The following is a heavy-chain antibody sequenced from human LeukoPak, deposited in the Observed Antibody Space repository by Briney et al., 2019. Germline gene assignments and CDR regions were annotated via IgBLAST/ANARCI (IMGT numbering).Heavy chain of an antibody. J-gene: IGHJ4*02. CDR1: GFTFSSSA. CDR2: ISNNGGYT. CDR3: AKLIAVADY. D-gene: IGHD6-19*01. V-gene: IGHV3-23*01. Sequence: GGSLRLSCAASGFTFSSSAMSWVRQAPGKGLEWVSAISNNGGYTYYADSVQGRFTISRDNSKSTLYLQMNSLRAEDTAVYYCAKLIAVADYWGQGTLVTVSS.